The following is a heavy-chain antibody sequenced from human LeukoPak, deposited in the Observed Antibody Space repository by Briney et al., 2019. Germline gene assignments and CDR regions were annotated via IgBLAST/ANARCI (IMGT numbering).Heavy chain of an antibody. CDR3: AKGDIVIVPTAIRFYFYGMDV. Sequence: PGGSLRLSCAASGFTFSSSGIHWVRQAPGKGLEWVAVISFDGSNKHYADFVKGRFTISRDNSKNTLYLQMNSLRVEDTAVYYCAKGDIVIVPTAIRFYFYGMDVWGQGTTVTVSS. CDR1: GFTFSSSG. CDR2: ISFDGSNK. D-gene: IGHD2-2*02. V-gene: IGHV3-30*18. J-gene: IGHJ6*02.